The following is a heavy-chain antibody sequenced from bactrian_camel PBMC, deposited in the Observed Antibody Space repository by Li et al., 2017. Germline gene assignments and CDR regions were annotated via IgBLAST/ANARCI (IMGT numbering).Heavy chain of an antibody. CDR2: IDSDGVT. CDR1: GYTFSSEC. V-gene: IGHV3S53*01. J-gene: IGHJ4*01. D-gene: IGHD1*01. Sequence: HVQLVESGGGSVQAGGSLRLSCAVSGYTFSSECMGWFREITNKQRMQEHVPVATIDSDGVTRYSDSVKGRFAITKDNAKNTLYLQLTNLKLDDTAVYYCTNPSHSGRWEIDTVGNQWGQGTQVTVS. CDR3: TNPSHSGRWEIDTVGNQ.